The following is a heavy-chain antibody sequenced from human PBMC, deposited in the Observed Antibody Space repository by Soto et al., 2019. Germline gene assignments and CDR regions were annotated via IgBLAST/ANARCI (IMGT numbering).Heavy chain of an antibody. D-gene: IGHD6-13*01. J-gene: IGHJ4*02. CDR1: GFTFSSYW. CDR2: IKQDGSEK. Sequence: GGSLRLSCAASGFTFSSYWMSWVRQAPGKGLEWVANIKQDGSEKYYVDSVKGRFTISRDNAKNSLYLQMNSLRAEDTAVYYCARAPGIAAAGTHLDYWGQGTLVTVSS. V-gene: IGHV3-7*02. CDR3: ARAPGIAAAGTHLDY.